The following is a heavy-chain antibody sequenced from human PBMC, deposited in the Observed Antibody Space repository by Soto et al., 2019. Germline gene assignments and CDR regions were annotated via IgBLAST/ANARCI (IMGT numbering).Heavy chain of an antibody. Sequence: VGSLRLSCAASGFTFSKYWMSWVRQAPGKGLEWVANIKQDGSEKYYVDSVKGRFTISRDNAKNSLSLQMNSLRAEDTAVYYCARVPVITAAGTAWFHPWGQGTLVTVSS. CDR1: GFTFSKYW. J-gene: IGHJ5*02. V-gene: IGHV3-7*01. D-gene: IGHD6-13*01. CDR2: IKQDGSEK. CDR3: ARVPVITAAGTAWFHP.